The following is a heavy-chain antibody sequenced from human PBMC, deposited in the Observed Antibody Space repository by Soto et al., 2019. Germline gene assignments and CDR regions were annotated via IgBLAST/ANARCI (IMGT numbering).Heavy chain of an antibody. V-gene: IGHV3-74*01. CDR1: GFSFSNYW. CDR3: ARGIEAAGTDY. J-gene: IGHJ4*02. D-gene: IGHD6-13*01. CDR2: IISDGTGT. Sequence: GGSLRLSCAASGFSFSNYWMNWVRQTPGNGLIWVSHIISDGTGTGYADSVRGRFTISRDNAKNTLYLQMNSLRAEDTAVYYCARGIEAAGTDYWGQGTPVTVSS.